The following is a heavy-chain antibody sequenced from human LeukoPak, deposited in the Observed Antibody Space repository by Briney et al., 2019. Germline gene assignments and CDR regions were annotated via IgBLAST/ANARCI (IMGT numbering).Heavy chain of an antibody. CDR2: ISSSSTYI. CDR1: GFSSSNYG. Sequence: PGGSLRLSCAASGFSSSNYGMNWVRQAPGKWMEWVSSISSSSTYIYYADSVKGRFTISRDNAKNSLYLQMNSLRAEDTAVYYCAKSSGWNYYYYYMDVWGKGTTVIASS. CDR3: AKSSGWNYYYYYMDV. J-gene: IGHJ6*03. V-gene: IGHV3-21*01. D-gene: IGHD6-19*01.